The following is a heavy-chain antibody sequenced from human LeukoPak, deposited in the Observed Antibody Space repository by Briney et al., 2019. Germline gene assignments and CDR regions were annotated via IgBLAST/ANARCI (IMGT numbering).Heavy chain of an antibody. CDR3: ARFQSNAIGYMDV. D-gene: IGHD2-21*01. J-gene: IGHJ6*03. Sequence: PSETLSLTCSVSGGSISGYFWSWMRQPPGKGLEWIVYIYSSENTNYNSSLKSRLTISIDTSKKQFSLRLNSVTAADTAVYYCARFQSNAIGYMDVWGKGTTVTVSS. V-gene: IGHV4-59*01. CDR2: IYSSENT. CDR1: GGSISGYF.